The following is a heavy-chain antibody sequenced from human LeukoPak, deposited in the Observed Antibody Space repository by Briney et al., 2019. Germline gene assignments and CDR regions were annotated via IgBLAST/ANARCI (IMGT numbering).Heavy chain of an antibody. CDR3: ARAQTDYYDSSGYYYFDAFDI. Sequence: GGSLRLSCAASGFTFSSYSMNWVRQAPGKGLEWVSSISSSGSYIYYADSVKGRFTISRDNAKNSLYLQMNSLRAEDTAVHYCARAQTDYYDSSGYYYFDAFDIWGQGTMVTVSS. CDR1: GFTFSSYS. J-gene: IGHJ3*02. D-gene: IGHD3-22*01. V-gene: IGHV3-21*01. CDR2: ISSSGSYI.